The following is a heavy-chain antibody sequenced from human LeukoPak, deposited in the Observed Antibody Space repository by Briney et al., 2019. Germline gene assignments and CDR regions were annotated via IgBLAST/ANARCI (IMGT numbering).Heavy chain of an antibody. J-gene: IGHJ4*02. CDR3: VKGGRICSSSTCRVDY. CDR2: TNTDESRT. CDR1: GFTFGDYW. Sequence: GGSLRLSCAASGFTFGDYWMHWVRQAPGKGLVWVSRTNTDESRTSYTDSVKGRFTISRDKSNNMLYLQMDNLSAEDTAIYYCVKGGRICSSSTCRVDYWGQGTLVTVSS. D-gene: IGHD2-2*01. V-gene: IGHV3-74*01.